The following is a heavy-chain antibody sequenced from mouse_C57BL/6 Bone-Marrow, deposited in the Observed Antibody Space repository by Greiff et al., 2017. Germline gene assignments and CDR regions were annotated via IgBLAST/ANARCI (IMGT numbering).Heavy chain of an antibody. D-gene: IGHD2-3*01. CDR1: GYTFTSYW. CDR3: ARYGYYNWYFDV. J-gene: IGHJ1*03. V-gene: IGHV1-55*01. Sequence: VQLQQPGAELVKPGASVKMSCKASGYTFTSYWITWVKQRPGQGLEWIGDIYPGSGSTNYNEKFKSKATLTVDTSSSTAYMQLSSLTSEDSAVYYGARYGYYNWYFDVWGTGTTVTVSS. CDR2: IYPGSGST.